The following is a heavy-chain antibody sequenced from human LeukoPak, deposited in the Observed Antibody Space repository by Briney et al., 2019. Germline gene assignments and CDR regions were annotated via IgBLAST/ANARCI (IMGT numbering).Heavy chain of an antibody. J-gene: IGHJ4*02. Sequence: SLKVSCKASGYTFTGYYMHWVRQAPGQGLEWMGWINPNSGGTNYAQKFQGRVTMTRDTSISTAYMELSRLRSDDTAVYYCARYNGDYAFDYWGQGTLVSVSS. CDR3: ARYNGDYAFDY. CDR2: INPNSGGT. D-gene: IGHD4-17*01. V-gene: IGHV1-2*02. CDR1: GYTFTGYY.